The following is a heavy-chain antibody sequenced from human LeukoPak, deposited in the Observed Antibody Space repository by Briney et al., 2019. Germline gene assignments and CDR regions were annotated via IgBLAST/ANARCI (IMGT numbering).Heavy chain of an antibody. CDR2: VTGSGGDT. Sequence: GGSLRLSCAASGFTFSNYAMSWVRQTPGKVLECVSVVTGSGGDTYYTRSVNGRFTISRDNSKNTLYLQMNSLRAEDTAVYYCARGTLEHCSGASCYPLDSWGQGTLVTVSS. V-gene: IGHV3-23*01. D-gene: IGHD2-15*01. CDR1: GFTFSNYA. CDR3: ARGTLEHCSGASCYPLDS. J-gene: IGHJ5*01.